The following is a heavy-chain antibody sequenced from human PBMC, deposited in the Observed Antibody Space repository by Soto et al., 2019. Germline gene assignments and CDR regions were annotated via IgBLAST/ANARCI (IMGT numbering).Heavy chain of an antibody. Sequence: SETLSLTCTVSGGSISSSSYYWGWIRQPPGKGLEWIGSIYYSGSTYYNPSLKSRVTISVDTSKNQFSLKLSSVTAADTAVYYCARHAYSGYVWNRNWFDPWGQGTLVTVSS. CDR3: ARHAYSGYVWNRNWFDP. V-gene: IGHV4-39*01. CDR2: IYYSGST. J-gene: IGHJ5*02. CDR1: GGSISSSSYY. D-gene: IGHD5-12*01.